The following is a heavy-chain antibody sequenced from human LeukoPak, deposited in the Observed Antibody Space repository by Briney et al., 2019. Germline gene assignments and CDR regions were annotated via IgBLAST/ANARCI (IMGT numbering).Heavy chain of an antibody. D-gene: IGHD6-13*01. V-gene: IGHV1-2*06. J-gene: IGHJ3*02. CDR3: ARAAAGTMGAFDI. CDR2: INPNSGGT. CDR1: GYTFTGYY. Sequence: ASVKVSCKASGYTFTGYYMHWLRQAPGQGLEWMGRINPNSGGTNYAQKFQGRVTMTRDTSISTAYMELSRLRSDDTAVYYCARAAAGTMGAFDIWGQGTMVTVSS.